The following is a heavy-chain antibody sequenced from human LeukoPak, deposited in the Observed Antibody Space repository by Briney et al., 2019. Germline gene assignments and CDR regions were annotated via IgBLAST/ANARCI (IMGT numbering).Heavy chain of an antibody. J-gene: IGHJ4*02. CDR2: ISAYNGNT. D-gene: IGHD6-13*01. CDR3: ARIVGYSSSWYYDY. V-gene: IGHV1-18*04. Sequence: ASVKVSCKASGYTFTSYYMHWVRQAPGQGLEWMGWISAYNGNTNYAQKLQGRVTMTTDTSTSTAYMELRSLRSDDTAVYYCARIVGYSSSWYYDYWGQGTLVTVSS. CDR1: GYTFTSYY.